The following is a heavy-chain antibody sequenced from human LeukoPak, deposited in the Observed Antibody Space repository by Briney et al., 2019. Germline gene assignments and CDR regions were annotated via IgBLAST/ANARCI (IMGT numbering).Heavy chain of an antibody. CDR1: GFTFSSYA. CDR2: ISGSGGST. V-gene: IGHV3-23*01. Sequence: PGGSLRLSCAASGFTFSSYAMSWVRQAPGKGLEWVSAISGSGGSTYYADSVKGRFTISRDNSKNTLYLQMNSLRAEDTAVYYCARYCISTSCYVTYGMDVWGQGTTVTVSS. J-gene: IGHJ6*02. CDR3: ARYCISTSCYVTYGMDV. D-gene: IGHD2-2*01.